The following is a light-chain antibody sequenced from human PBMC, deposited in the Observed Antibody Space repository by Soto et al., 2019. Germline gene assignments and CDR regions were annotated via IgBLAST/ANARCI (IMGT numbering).Light chain of an antibody. CDR1: SSDVGGYNY. V-gene: IGLV2-14*01. J-gene: IGLJ1*01. Sequence: QSALTQPASVSGSPGRSITISCTGTSSDVGGYNYVSWYQQLPGKAPKLIIYEVSIRPSGVSHRFSGSKSGNTASLTISGLQAEDEADYHCSSYTTRHTYVFGTGTKLTVL. CDR2: EVS. CDR3: SSYTTRHTYV.